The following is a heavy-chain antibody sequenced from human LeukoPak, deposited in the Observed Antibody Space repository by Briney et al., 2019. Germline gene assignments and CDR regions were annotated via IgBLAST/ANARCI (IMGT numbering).Heavy chain of an antibody. CDR3: ENHAAVAGLRGLFDY. D-gene: IGHD6-19*01. J-gene: IGHJ4*02. CDR2: ISGSGGST. V-gene: IGHV3-23*01. Sequence: GGSLRLSCAASGFTFNNHAMSWVRQAPGKGLEWVSSISGSGGSTHYADSVRGRVTISRDNSRNTVYLQMNSLRADDTAVYYCENHAAVAGLRGLFDYWGQGTLVTVSS. CDR1: GFTFNNHA.